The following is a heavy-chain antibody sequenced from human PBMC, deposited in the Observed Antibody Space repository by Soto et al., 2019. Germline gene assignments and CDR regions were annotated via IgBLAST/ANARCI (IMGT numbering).Heavy chain of an antibody. V-gene: IGHV5-51*01. D-gene: IGHD3-9*01. Sequence: PGEAVKISCNGSGYSFTTYWMGWVRQMPGKGLEWMGIIYPGDSETRYSPPFQGQVTISADKSITTAYLQWSSLKASDTAMYYCARLPRTIVLVDFDFWGQGTLVTVSS. CDR1: GYSFTTYW. CDR2: IYPGDSET. J-gene: IGHJ4*02. CDR3: ARLPRTIVLVDFDF.